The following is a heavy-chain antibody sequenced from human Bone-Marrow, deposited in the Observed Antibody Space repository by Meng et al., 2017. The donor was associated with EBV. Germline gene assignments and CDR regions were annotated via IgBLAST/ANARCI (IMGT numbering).Heavy chain of an antibody. CDR1: RCVCGIPL. J-gene: IGHJ4*02. CDR3: ARGHYDGN. Sequence: QGNLVQSGGEVEKPGCTVNVSCYAFRCVCGIPLVSGLRLASGQSLECVGGITPLLGTVNCTQKFQGRVTITADESRTTVYLALSSLRSEDTAKYYCARGHYDGNWGQGTLVTVSS. CDR2: ITPLLGTV. V-gene: IGHV1-69*01. D-gene: IGHD3-22*01.